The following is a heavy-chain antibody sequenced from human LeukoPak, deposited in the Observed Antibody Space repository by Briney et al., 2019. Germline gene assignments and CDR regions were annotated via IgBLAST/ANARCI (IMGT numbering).Heavy chain of an antibody. CDR1: GDSISSGSDY. J-gene: IGHJ3*02. D-gene: IGHD6-19*01. V-gene: IGHV4-61*02. Sequence: SETLSLTCTVSGDSISSGSDYWRWIRQPAGKGLEWIGRIYKSGSINYNPSLKSRHTITVDTSKNEFSLKLSAVTGEDTAVYYCAREAGWFSDAFDIWGQGTTVTVSS. CDR2: IYKSGSI. CDR3: AREAGWFSDAFDI.